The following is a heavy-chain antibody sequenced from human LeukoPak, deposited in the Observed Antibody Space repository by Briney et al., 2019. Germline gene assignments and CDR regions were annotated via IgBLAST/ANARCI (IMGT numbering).Heavy chain of an antibody. D-gene: IGHD4-17*01. J-gene: IGHJ4*02. Sequence: PGGSLRLSCAASGFTFSSYWMHWVRQVPGKGLVWVSRIKNDGSSTSYADSEKGRFTISRDNAKNTLYLQTNSLRAEDTAVYYCARRGGDYFDYWGQGTLVTVSS. CDR2: IKNDGSST. V-gene: IGHV3-74*01. CDR3: ARRGGDYFDY. CDR1: GFTFSSYW.